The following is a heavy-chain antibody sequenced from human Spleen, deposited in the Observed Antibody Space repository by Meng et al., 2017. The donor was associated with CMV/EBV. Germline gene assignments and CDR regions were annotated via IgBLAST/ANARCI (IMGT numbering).Heavy chain of an antibody. CDR1: GFTFDDYT. CDR2: INWNGGST. Sequence: GESLKISCAASGFTFDDYTMHWVRQAPGKGLEWVSGINWNGGSTVYADSVKGRFTISRDNAKNSLYLQMNSLRAEDTALYYCAREHYDSSGRVYFDYWGQGTLVTVSS. J-gene: IGHJ4*02. V-gene: IGHV3-20*04. CDR3: AREHYDSSGRVYFDY. D-gene: IGHD3-22*01.